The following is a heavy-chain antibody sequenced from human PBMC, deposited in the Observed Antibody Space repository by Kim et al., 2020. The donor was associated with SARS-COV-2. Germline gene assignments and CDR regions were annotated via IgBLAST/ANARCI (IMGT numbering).Heavy chain of an antibody. J-gene: IGHJ6*03. CDR2: ISGSGGST. D-gene: IGHD6-13*01. V-gene: IGHV3-23*01. Sequence: GGSLRLSCAASGFTFSSYAMSWVRQAPGKGLEWVSAISGSGGSTYYADSVKGRFTISRDNSKNTLYLQMNSLRAEDTAVYYCAKDDSSSYPPHYYMDVWGQGTTVTVSS. CDR1: GFTFSSYA. CDR3: AKDDSSSYPPHYYMDV.